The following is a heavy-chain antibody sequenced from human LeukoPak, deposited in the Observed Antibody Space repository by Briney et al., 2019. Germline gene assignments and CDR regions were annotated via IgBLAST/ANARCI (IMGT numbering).Heavy chain of an antibody. J-gene: IGHJ4*02. CDR1: GFTFSSYE. D-gene: IGHD3-10*01. V-gene: IGHV3-48*03. CDR2: ISSSGSTI. CDR3: AKSRGSGLFDY. Sequence: PGGSLRLSCAASGFTFSSYEMNWVRQAPGKGLEWVSYISSSGSTIYYADSVKGRFTISRDNSKNTLYLQMNSLRAEDTAVYYCAKSRGSGLFDYWGQGTLVTVAS.